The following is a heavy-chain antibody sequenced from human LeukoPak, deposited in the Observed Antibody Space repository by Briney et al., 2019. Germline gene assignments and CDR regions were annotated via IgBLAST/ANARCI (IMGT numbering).Heavy chain of an antibody. CDR1: VFTFSSYA. J-gene: IGHJ4*02. V-gene: IGHV3-30*04. D-gene: IGHD3-22*01. CDR3: ARDRAYYDSSGYNPRLDS. CDR2: TSYDGSNK. Sequence: GGSLRLSCAASVFTFSSYAIHWVRQAPGKGLEWVTVTSYDGSNKYYADSVKGRFTISRDNSKNTLYLQMNSLRAEDTAVYYCARDRAYYDSSGYNPRLDSWGQGTPVTVSS.